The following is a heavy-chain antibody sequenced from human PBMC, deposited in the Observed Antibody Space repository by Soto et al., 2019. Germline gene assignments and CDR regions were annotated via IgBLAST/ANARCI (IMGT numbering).Heavy chain of an antibody. CDR1: GYSITRDKW. V-gene: IGHV4-4*02. Sequence: SETLSLTCAVSGYSITRDKWWRWIRQPPGKGLQWSGEIYHSGSSNYNPSLKSRVIISVDKSKTQFSLKVSSVTAADTAVYYCARGETQQQRDHWGQGTLVTVS. CDR2: IYHSGSS. J-gene: IGHJ4*02. D-gene: IGHD6-25*01. CDR3: ARGETQQQRDH.